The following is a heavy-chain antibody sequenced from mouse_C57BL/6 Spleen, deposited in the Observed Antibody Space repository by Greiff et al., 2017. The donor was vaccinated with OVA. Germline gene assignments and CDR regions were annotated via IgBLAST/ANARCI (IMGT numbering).Heavy chain of an antibody. Sequence: VQLQQSGPELVKPGASVKISCKASGYTFTDYYMNWVKQSHGKSLEWIGDINPNNGGTSYNQKFKGKATLTVDKSSSTAYMELRSLTSEDSAVYYCARQENYYGSSPWYFDVWGTGTTVTVSS. V-gene: IGHV1-26*01. CDR1: GYTFTDYY. CDR3: ARQENYYGSSPWYFDV. CDR2: INPNNGGT. D-gene: IGHD1-1*01. J-gene: IGHJ1*03.